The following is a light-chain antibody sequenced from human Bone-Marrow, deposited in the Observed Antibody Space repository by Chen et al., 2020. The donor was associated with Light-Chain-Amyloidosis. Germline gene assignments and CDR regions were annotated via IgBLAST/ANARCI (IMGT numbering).Light chain of an antibody. CDR1: NIGSTS. J-gene: IGLJ3*02. Sequence: SYVLTQPSSVSVAPGQTATIACGGNNIGSTSVHWYQQTPGQAPLLVVYDDSDRPSGIPERLSGSDSGNTATRAVGRVEAGDRADYYGQVWDRSSDRPVFGRGTKMTVL. CDR3: QVWDRSSDRPV. V-gene: IGLV3-21*02. CDR2: DDS.